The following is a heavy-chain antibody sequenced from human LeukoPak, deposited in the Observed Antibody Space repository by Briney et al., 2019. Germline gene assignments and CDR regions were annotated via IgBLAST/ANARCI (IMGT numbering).Heavy chain of an antibody. V-gene: IGHV1-8*03. Sequence: ASVKVSCKASGYTFTSYDINWVRQATGQGLEWMGWMNPNSGNTGYAQKFQGRVTITRNTYISTAYMELSSLRSEDTAVYYCARGDCSSTSCLGDWFDPWGQGTLVTVSS. CDR3: ARGDCSSTSCLGDWFDP. CDR2: MNPNSGNT. CDR1: GYTFTSYD. J-gene: IGHJ5*02. D-gene: IGHD2-2*01.